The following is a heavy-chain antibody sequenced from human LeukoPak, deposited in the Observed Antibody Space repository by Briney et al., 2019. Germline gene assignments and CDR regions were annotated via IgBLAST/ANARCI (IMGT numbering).Heavy chain of an antibody. J-gene: IGHJ4*02. CDR1: GGSFSGYY. Sequence: SETLSLTCAVYGGSFSGYYWSWIRQPPGKGLEWIGEINHSGSTNYNPSLKSRVTISVDTSKNQFSLKLSSVTAADTAVYYCASLFGSSVWGQGTLVTVSS. V-gene: IGHV4-34*01. D-gene: IGHD3-16*01. CDR3: ASLFGSSV. CDR2: INHSGST.